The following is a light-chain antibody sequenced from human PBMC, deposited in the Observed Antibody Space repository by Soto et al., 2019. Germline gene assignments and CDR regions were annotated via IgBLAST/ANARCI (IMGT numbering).Light chain of an antibody. CDR2: GAS. CDR3: QHYYNWPRYT. V-gene: IGKV3-15*01. Sequence: EIVMTQSPATLSVSPGERATLSCRASQSVSSDLAWYQQKPGQAPRLLIYGASTRATGIPARFSGSGSGTEFTLTISSLQSEDFAVYYCQHYYNWPRYTFGQGTKLEIK. J-gene: IGKJ2*01. CDR1: QSVSSD.